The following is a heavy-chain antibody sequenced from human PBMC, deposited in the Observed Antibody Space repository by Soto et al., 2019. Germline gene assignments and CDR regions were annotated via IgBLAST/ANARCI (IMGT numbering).Heavy chain of an antibody. Sequence: GGSLRLSCAASGFTFSSYAMSWVRQAPGKGLEWVSAISGSGGSTYYADSVKGRFTISRDNSKNTLYLQMNSLRAEDTAVYYCAKDQRYNWNGGWFDPWGQGTLVTVSS. D-gene: IGHD1-20*01. V-gene: IGHV3-23*01. CDR2: ISGSGGST. CDR1: GFTFSSYA. J-gene: IGHJ5*02. CDR3: AKDQRYNWNGGWFDP.